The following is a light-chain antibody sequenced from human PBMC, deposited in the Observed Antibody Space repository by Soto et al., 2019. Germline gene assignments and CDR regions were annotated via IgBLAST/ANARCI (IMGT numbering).Light chain of an antibody. J-gene: IGKJ4*01. CDR2: KAS. Sequence: DIQMTQSPSTLSASVGDRVTITCRASQSISSWLAWYQQKPGKAPKLLVYKASTLESGVPSRFSGSGSGTEFTLTISSLQPDDFAVYYCQQSDNWPLTFGGGTKVDIK. CDR3: QQSDNWPLT. CDR1: QSISSW. V-gene: IGKV1-5*03.